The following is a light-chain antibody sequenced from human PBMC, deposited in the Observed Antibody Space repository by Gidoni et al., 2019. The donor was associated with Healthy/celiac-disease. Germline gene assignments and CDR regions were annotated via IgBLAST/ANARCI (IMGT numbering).Light chain of an antibody. J-gene: IGKJ1*01. V-gene: IGKV1-39*01. Sequence: DIQMTQSPSSLPASVGDRVTITCRASQSISSYLNWYQQKPGKAPKLLIYAASSLQSGVPSRFSGSGSGTDFTLTISSLQPEDFATYYCQQRYSTAWTFGQGTKVEIK. CDR1: QSISSY. CDR3: QQRYSTAWT. CDR2: AAS.